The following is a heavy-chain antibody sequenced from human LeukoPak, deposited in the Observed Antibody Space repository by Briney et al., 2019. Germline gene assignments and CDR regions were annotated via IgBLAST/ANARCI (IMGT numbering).Heavy chain of an antibody. CDR3: GGDRVDDTGYLR. CDR2: INGDGRTT. D-gene: IGHD5-12*01. Sequence: GGSLRLSCSASGFIFSTYTMYWVRQAPGKGLEYVSVINGDGRTTYYIDSVKGRFTISRDNSKNTLYLQMSSLRADDTAVYYWGGDRVDDTGYLRWGHGTRVTVS. V-gene: IGHV3-64D*06. J-gene: IGHJ4*01. CDR1: GFIFSTYT.